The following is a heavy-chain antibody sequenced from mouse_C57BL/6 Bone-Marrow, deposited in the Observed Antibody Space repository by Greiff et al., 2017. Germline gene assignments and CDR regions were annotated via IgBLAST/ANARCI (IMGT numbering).Heavy chain of an antibody. CDR3: ACGDEYDDAMDY. CDR2: INPNYGHT. D-gene: IGHD2-4*01. V-gene: IGHV1-39*01. J-gene: IGHJ4*01. Sequence: VQLQPSGPELVKPGASVTISCKASGYSFTDYNMNWVKQSNGKSLEWIGVINPNYGHTSYNQKFKDKATLTVDQSSSTAYMQLNILSSEDTAVYDGACGDEYDDAMDYWGQGTSVTVSS. CDR1: GYSFTDYN.